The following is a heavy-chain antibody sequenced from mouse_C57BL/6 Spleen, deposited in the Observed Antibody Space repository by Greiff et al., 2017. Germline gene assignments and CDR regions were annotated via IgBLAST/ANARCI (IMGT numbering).Heavy chain of an antibody. J-gene: IGHJ2*01. CDR3: AREDYYGSSPDY. D-gene: IGHD1-1*01. Sequence: VQLQQSGAELVRPGASVTLSCKASGYTFTSYWMDWVKQRPGQGLEWIGNIYPSDSETHYNQKFKDKATLTVDKSSSTAYMQLSSLTSEDSAVYYCAREDYYGSSPDYWGQGTTLTVSS. CDR1: GYTFTSYW. CDR2: IYPSDSET. V-gene: IGHV1-61*01.